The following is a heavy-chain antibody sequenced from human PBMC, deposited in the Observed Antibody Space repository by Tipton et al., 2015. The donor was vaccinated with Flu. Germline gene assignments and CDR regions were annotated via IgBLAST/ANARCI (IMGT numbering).Heavy chain of an antibody. CDR3: ARDNGSGSYYNLGYYGMDV. Sequence: TLSLTCTVSGGSISSYYWSWIRQPPGKGLEWIGYIYYSGSTNYNPPLKSRVTISVDTSKNQFSLKLSSVTAADTAVYYCARDNGSGSYYNLGYYGMDVWGQGTTVTVSS. V-gene: IGHV4-59*01. CDR1: GGSISSYY. CDR2: IYYSGST. D-gene: IGHD3-10*01. J-gene: IGHJ6*02.